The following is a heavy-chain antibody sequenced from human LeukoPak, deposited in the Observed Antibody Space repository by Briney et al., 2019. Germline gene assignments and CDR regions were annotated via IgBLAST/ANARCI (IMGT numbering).Heavy chain of an antibody. CDR1: GDSISSSSHY. J-gene: IGHJ5*02. CDR3: ARQVYGDYGEYWFDP. Sequence: SETLSLTCTVTGDSISSSSHYWGWIRQPPGKGLEWIGSIYYSGSTFYNPSLKSRVTISVDTSKNHFSLKLSSVTAADTAVYYCARQVYGDYGEYWFDPWGQGTLVTVSS. V-gene: IGHV4-39*01. CDR2: IYYSGST. D-gene: IGHD4-17*01.